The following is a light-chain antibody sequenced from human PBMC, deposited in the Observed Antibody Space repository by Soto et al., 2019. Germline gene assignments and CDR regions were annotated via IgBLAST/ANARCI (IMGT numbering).Light chain of an antibody. V-gene: IGKV3-20*01. CDR2: GAS. CDR1: QSVSSGY. CDR3: QQYGRSLYT. Sequence: EVVLTQSPGTLSLSPGERATLSCRASQSVSSGYLAWYQQKPGQAPRLLIYGASSRATGIPDRFSGSGSGTDFTLNISRLEPEDFAVYYCQQYGRSLYTFGQGTKLEIK. J-gene: IGKJ2*01.